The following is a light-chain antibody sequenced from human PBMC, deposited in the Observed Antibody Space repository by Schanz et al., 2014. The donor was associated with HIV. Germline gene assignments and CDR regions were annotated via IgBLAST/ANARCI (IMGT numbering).Light chain of an antibody. CDR3: QQYGSSPWT. CDR2: GAF. Sequence: EIVMTQSPATLSVSPGERATLSCRASQSISNNLAWYQHKPGQAPRLLIYGAFTRATGIPVRFSGSGSGADFTLTISRLEPEDFAVYYCQQYGSSPWTFGQGTKVEIK. J-gene: IGKJ1*01. V-gene: IGKV3-20*01. CDR1: QSISNN.